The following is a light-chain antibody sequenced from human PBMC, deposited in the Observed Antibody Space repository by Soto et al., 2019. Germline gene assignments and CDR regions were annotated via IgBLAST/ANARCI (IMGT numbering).Light chain of an antibody. J-gene: IGLJ1*01. CDR2: DVS. CDR1: SSDIGGHNY. Sequence: QSALTQPASVSGSPGQSITIPCTGTSSDIGGHNYVSWYQQHPGKAPKLMIYDVSNRPSGVSNRFSGSKSGNTASLTISGLQAEDEADYYCSSYTSSSTLEVFGIGTKLTVL. V-gene: IGLV2-14*03. CDR3: SSYTSSSTLEV.